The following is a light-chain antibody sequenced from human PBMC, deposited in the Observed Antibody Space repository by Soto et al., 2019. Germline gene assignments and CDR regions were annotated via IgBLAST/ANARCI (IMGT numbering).Light chain of an antibody. J-gene: IGKJ3*01. V-gene: IGKV3-20*01. CDR3: QQYGSSLFT. CDR2: GAS. CDR1: QSVRNSY. Sequence: DIVLMQSPGTLSLSPGERATLSCRASQSVRNSYLAWYQQKPGQAPRLLIYGASSRATGIPDRFSGSGSGTDFTLTISRPEPEDFAVYYCQQYGSSLFTFGPGTKVDIK.